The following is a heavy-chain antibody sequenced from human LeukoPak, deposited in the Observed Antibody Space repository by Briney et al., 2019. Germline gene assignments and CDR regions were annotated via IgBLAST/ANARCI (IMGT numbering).Heavy chain of an antibody. D-gene: IGHD3-10*02. CDR1: GFTFSSYW. J-gene: IGHJ6*04. V-gene: IGHV3-21*01. CDR3: AELGITMIGGV. Sequence: PGGSLRLSCAASGFTFSSYWMHWVRHAPGKGLEWVSSISGSSSYIYYADSVKGRFSISRDNAKNSLYLQMNSLRAEDTAVYYCAELGITMIGGVWGKGTTVTISS. CDR2: ISGSSSYI.